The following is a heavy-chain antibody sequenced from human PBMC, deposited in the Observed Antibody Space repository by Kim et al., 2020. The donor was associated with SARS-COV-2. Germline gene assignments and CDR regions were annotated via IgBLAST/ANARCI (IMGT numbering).Heavy chain of an antibody. CDR2: INYSGTT. V-gene: IGHV4-39*01. CDR3: ARHAPDSGWYVSY. Sequence: SETLSLTCTVSGGSISSISYYWGWIRQPPGKGLEWIGSINYSGTTYYNPSLKSRVSISVDTSNNQFSLEVRSVTAADTAVYYCARHAPDSGWYVSYWGQGTLVPVSS. J-gene: IGHJ4*02. D-gene: IGHD6-19*01. CDR1: GGSISSISYY.